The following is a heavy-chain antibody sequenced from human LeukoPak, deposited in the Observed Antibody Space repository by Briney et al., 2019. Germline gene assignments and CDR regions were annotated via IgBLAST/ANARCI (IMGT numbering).Heavy chain of an antibody. CDR3: ARGGWFGESYFDY. Sequence: GGSLRLSCAASGFTVSSNSMTWVRQAPGKGLEWVSVIYSGGSTYYADSVKGRFTISRDKNTLYLQMNSLRAEDTAVYYCARGGWFGESYFDYWGQGTLVTVSS. V-gene: IGHV3-66*01. CDR1: GFTVSSNS. D-gene: IGHD3-10*01. CDR2: IYSGGST. J-gene: IGHJ4*02.